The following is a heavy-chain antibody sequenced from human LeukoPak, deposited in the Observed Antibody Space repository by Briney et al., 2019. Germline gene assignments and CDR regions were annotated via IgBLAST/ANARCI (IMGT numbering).Heavy chain of an antibody. J-gene: IGHJ6*02. CDR2: IYYSGST. Sequence: SETLSLTCTVSGGSISSSSYYWGWIRQPPGKGLEWIGYIYYSGSTNYNPSLKSRVTISVDTSKNQFSLKLSSVTAADTAVYYCARGRPRAYYYYGMDVWGQGTTVTVSS. CDR3: ARGRPRAYYYYGMDV. CDR1: GGSISSSSYY. V-gene: IGHV4-61*05.